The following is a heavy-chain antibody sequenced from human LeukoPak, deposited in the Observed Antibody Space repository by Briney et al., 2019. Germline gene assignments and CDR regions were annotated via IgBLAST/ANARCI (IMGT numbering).Heavy chain of an antibody. J-gene: IGHJ3*02. CDR3: ATSYDILSRHHAFDM. D-gene: IGHD3-9*01. CDR2: ICHSGSP. V-gene: IGHV4-30-2*01. CDR1: GGSISSGGYS. Sequence: SQTLSLTCAVSGGSISSGGYSWSWIRQPPGKGLEWIGYICHSGSPYYNPSLKSRVTISVDRSKNQFSLKLSSVTAADTAVYYCATSYDILSRHHAFDMWGEGTMVTVSS.